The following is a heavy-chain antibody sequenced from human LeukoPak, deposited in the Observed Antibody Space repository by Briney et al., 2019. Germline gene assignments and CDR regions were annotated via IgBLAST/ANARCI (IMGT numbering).Heavy chain of an antibody. CDR1: GGSISSGGYY. CDR3: ARQGPSGDSSSRLSFDY. D-gene: IGHD6-6*01. V-gene: IGHV4-31*03. J-gene: IGHJ4*02. CDR2: IYYSGST. Sequence: SQTLSLTCTVSGGSISSGGYYRSWIRQHPGKGLEWIGYIYYSGSTYYNPSLKSRVTISVDMSKNQFSLKLSSVTAADTAVYYCARQGPSGDSSSRLSFDYWGQGTLVTVSS.